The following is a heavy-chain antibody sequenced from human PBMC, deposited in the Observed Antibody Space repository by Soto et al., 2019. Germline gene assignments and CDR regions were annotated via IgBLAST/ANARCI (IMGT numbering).Heavy chain of an antibody. D-gene: IGHD3-16*02. V-gene: IGHV3-21*01. CDR1: GFTFSSYS. Sequence: PGGSLRLSCAASGFTFSSYSMNWVRQAPGKGLEWVSSISSSSSYIYYADSVKGRFTISRDNAKNSLYLQMNSLRAEDTAVYYCARDGGDYIWGSYRQVFQAPSSLWGQGTMVTVSS. J-gene: IGHJ3*01. CDR2: ISSSSSYI. CDR3: ARDGGDYIWGSYRQVFQAPSSL.